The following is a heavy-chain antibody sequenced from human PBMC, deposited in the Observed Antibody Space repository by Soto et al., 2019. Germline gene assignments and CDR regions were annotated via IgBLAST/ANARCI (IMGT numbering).Heavy chain of an antibody. D-gene: IGHD2-15*01. CDR2: VTADGGT. J-gene: IGHJ3*02. V-gene: IGHV3-23*01. CDR1: GFTVSSHA. Sequence: EVQVLESGGGLVQHGGSLRLSCEGSGFTVSSHAMTWIRKAPGKGPEWVSTVTADGGTYYADSVKGRFAMSSYTSENTLYFQMNSLGAEDTAAYYCAPHVSCSGGSGHYDAFAIRGQGTMVTVSS. CDR3: APHVSCSGGSGHYDAFAI.